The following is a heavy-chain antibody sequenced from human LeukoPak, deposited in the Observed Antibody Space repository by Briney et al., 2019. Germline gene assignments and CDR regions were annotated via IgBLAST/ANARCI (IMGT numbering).Heavy chain of an antibody. CDR1: GGSISSGDYY. Sequence: SETLSLTCTVSGGSISSGDYYWSWIRQPPGKGLEWIGYIYYSGSTYYNPSLKSRVTISVDTSKNQFSLKLSSVTAADTAVYYCARYGSGYAFDIWGQGTMVTVSS. D-gene: IGHD3-10*01. CDR3: ARYGSGYAFDI. J-gene: IGHJ3*02. CDR2: IYYSGST. V-gene: IGHV4-30-4*08.